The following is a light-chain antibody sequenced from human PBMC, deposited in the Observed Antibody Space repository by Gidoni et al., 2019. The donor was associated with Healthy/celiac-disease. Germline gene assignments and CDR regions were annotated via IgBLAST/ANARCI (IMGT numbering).Light chain of an antibody. CDR1: SSNLGSNT. V-gene: IGLV1-44*01. CDR2: SNN. Sequence: QSVLTQPPSASGTPGQRVTIPCSGSSSNLGSNTVNWYQQLPGTAPKLPIYSNNQRPSGVPDRFSGSKSGTSASLAISGLQSEDEADYYCAAWDDSLNVVFGGGTKLTVL. J-gene: IGLJ2*01. CDR3: AAWDDSLNVV.